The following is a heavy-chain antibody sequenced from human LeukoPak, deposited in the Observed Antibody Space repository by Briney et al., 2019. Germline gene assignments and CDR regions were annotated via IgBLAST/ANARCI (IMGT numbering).Heavy chain of an antibody. J-gene: IGHJ6*02. Sequence: SETLSLTCTVSGGSMSGYFWSWIRQPPGKGLEWIGEINHSGSTNYNPSLKSRVTISVDTSKNQFSLKLSSVTAADTAVYYCARGRWAYGGANYYYYGMDVWGQGTTVTVSS. V-gene: IGHV4-34*01. CDR3: ARGRWAYGGANYYYYGMDV. D-gene: IGHD4-23*01. CDR1: GGSMSGYF. CDR2: INHSGST.